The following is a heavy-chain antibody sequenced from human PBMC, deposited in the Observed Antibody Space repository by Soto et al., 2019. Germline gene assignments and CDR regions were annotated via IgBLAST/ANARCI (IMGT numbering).Heavy chain of an antibody. CDR1: GYTFTSYA. CDR3: ARGSGYYNCDDY. Sequence: QVQLVQSGAEAKKPGASLKVSCKASGYTFTSYAMHWVRQAPRQRLEWMEWINAGNGNTKYSQKLQGRVTITRDTSASTAYMELSSLRSEDTAVYYCARGSGYYNCDDYWGQGTLVTASS. V-gene: IGHV1-3*01. D-gene: IGHD3-22*01. J-gene: IGHJ4*02. CDR2: INAGNGNT.